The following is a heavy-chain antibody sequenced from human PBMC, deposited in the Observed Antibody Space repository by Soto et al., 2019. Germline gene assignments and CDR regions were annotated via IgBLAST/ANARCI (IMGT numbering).Heavy chain of an antibody. CDR3: ARGQYWFDP. J-gene: IGHJ5*02. CDR1: GGSLNNYY. V-gene: IGHV4-59*01. CDR2: VFYSGST. Sequence: PSETLSLTCTVSGGSLNNYYWSWIRQPPGKGLEWLGYVFYSGSTRYNPSLKSRISISVDTSKSQFSLKLTSVTPADTAVYYCARGQYWFDPWGQGTLVTVS.